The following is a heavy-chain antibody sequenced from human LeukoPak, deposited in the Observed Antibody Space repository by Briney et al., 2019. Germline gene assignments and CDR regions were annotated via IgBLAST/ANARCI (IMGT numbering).Heavy chain of an antibody. J-gene: IGHJ3*02. V-gene: IGHV4-59*08. CDR1: GGSISSYY. CDR3: ARRYGILTGYSAFDI. Sequence: SETLSLTCTVSGGSISSYYWSWIRQPPGKGLEWIGYIYYSGSTNYNPSLKSRVTISVDTSKNQFSLKLSSVTAADTAVYYCARRYGILTGYSAFDIWGQGTMVNVSS. D-gene: IGHD3-9*01. CDR2: IYYSGST.